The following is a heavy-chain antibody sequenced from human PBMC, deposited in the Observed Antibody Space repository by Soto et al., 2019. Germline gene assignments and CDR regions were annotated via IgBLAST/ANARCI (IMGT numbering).Heavy chain of an antibody. J-gene: IGHJ4*02. CDR3: TRAAIRGELLEY. Sequence: PGGSLRLSCAASGFTFSSYAMSWVRQAPGKGLEWVSAISGSGGSTYYADSVKGRFTISRDNSKNTLNLQMNSLRVEDTAVYYCTRAAIRGELLEYWGQGTQVTVSS. D-gene: IGHD1-26*01. CDR2: ISGSGGST. CDR1: GFTFSSYA. V-gene: IGHV3-23*01.